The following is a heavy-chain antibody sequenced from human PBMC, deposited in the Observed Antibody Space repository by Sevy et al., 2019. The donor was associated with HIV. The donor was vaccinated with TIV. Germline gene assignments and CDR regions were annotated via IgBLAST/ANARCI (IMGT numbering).Heavy chain of an antibody. D-gene: IGHD6-13*01. V-gene: IGHV1-69*13. J-gene: IGHJ4*02. CDR3: ARSISWYASLDS. CDR2: SIPMIGTA. Sequence: ASVKVSCKASGRSFNNYAISWVRQAPGQGLEWMGGSIPMIGTAYYVQKFQDRVTIIADESTSTAYMELSSLRSEDTAVYYCARSISWYASLDSWGQRTLVTVSS. CDR1: GRSFNNYA.